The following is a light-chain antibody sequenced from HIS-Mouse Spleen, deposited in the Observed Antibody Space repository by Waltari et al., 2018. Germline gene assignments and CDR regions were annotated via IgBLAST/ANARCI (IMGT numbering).Light chain of an antibody. J-gene: IGLJ2*01. CDR1: ALPKQH. V-gene: IGLV3-25*03. CDR3: QSADSSGTYVV. Sequence: SYELTQPPSVSVSPGQTARITCSGDALPKQHAYWYQQKPGQAPVLGIYKDSERPSGIPERFSGSSSGTTVTLTISGVQAEDEADYYCQSADSSGTYVVFGGGTKLTVL. CDR2: KDS.